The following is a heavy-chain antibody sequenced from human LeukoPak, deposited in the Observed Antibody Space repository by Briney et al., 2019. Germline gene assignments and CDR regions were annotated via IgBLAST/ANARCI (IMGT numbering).Heavy chain of an antibody. J-gene: IGHJ2*01. V-gene: IGHV3-48*02. D-gene: IGHD6-13*01. CDR3: ARDQKYSSTWYRVGYFDL. Sequence: GGSLRLSCAAAGFTFSSHSMNWVRQAPGKGPEWVSYISSSSSTIYYADSVKGRFAISRDNAKNSLYLQMNSLRDEDTAVYYCARDQKYSSTWYRVGYFDLWGRGTLVTVSS. CDR2: ISSSSSTI. CDR1: GFTFSSHS.